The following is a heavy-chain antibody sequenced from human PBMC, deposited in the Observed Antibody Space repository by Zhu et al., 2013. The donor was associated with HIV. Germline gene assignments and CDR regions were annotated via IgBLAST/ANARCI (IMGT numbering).Heavy chain of an antibody. CDR2: INPSGGST. Sequence: QVQLVQSGAEVKKPGASVKGSCKASGYTFTSYYMHWVRQAPGQGLEWMGIINPSGGSTSYAQKFQGRVTMTRDTSTSTVYMELSSLRSEDTAVYYCAKAPHDILTGYYMDYFDYWGQGTLVTVSS. J-gene: IGHJ4*02. V-gene: IGHV1-46*01. D-gene: IGHD3-9*01. CDR3: AKAPHDILTGYYMDYFDY. CDR1: GYTFTSYY.